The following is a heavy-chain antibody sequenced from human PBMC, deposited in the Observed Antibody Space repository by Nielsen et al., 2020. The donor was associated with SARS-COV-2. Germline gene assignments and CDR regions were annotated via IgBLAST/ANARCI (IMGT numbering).Heavy chain of an antibody. CDR3: ARGREGKLLWFGELVAHYGMDV. D-gene: IGHD3-10*01. CDR1: GVTFSSYA. CDR2: ISSSSSYI. Sequence: GESLKISCAASGVTFSSYAMSWVRQAPGKGLEWVSSISSSSSYIYYADSVKGRFTISRDNAKNSLYLQMNSLRAEDTAVYYCARGREGKLLWFGELVAHYGMDVWGQGTTVTVSS. V-gene: IGHV3-21*01. J-gene: IGHJ6*02.